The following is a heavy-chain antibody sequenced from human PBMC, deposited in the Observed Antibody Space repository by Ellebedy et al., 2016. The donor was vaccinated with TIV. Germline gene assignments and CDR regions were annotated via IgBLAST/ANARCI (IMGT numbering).Heavy chain of an antibody. D-gene: IGHD4-17*01. CDR3: ASHYGLDY. Sequence: SETLSLXXTVSGSSVSSGSYYWSWIRQPPGKGLEWIGYIYYSGSTNYNPSLKSRVTISVDTSKNQFSLKLSSVTAADTAAYYCASHYGLDYWGQGTLVTVSS. CDR2: IYYSGST. CDR1: GSSVSSGSYY. J-gene: IGHJ4*02. V-gene: IGHV4-61*01.